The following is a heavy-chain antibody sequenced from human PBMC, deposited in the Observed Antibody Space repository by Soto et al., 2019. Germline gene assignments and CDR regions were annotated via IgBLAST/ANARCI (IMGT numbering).Heavy chain of an antibody. CDR3: ALSKFGSYVGAFVI. Sequence: QITLKESGPSLVKPTQTLTLTCTFSGFSLTTSGVAVGWIRQPPGKALEWLALIYGDDDKRYSTSLKSRLAISRATSENQVVLTMTDMDPVDTATYYCALSKFGSYVGAFVIWGQGTMVTVSS. CDR1: GFSLTTSGVA. V-gene: IGHV2-5*02. J-gene: IGHJ3*02. D-gene: IGHD3-10*01. CDR2: IYGDDDK.